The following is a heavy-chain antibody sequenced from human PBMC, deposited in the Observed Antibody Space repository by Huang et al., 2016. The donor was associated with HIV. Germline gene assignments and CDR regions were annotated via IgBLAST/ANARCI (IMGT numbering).Heavy chain of an antibody. V-gene: IGHV3-53*01. CDR2: LFSGGKT. Sequence: VQLVESGGGLIRTGWSLRLSCAASGLTLKDNYVAWVRQAPGKGLDCAALLFSGGKTYDADSLKGRFTISRDTSKTVFYLQMNTLRAGDTAIYYCVRGQEDSGYGSHYYAMDVWGQGTMVTVSS. CDR3: VRGQEDSGYGSHYYAMDV. CDR1: GLTLKDNY. J-gene: IGHJ6*02. D-gene: IGHD5-12*01.